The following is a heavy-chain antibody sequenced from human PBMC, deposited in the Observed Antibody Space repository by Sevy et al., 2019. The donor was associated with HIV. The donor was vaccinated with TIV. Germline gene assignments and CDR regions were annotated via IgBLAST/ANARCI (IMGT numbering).Heavy chain of an antibody. CDR1: GDSISSGGYY. D-gene: IGHD3-16*01. CDR3: ARDRGRSPDY. V-gene: IGHV4-31*03. Sequence: SETLSLTCTVSGDSISSGGYYWSWIRQHPGKGLEWIGYIYYSGITYYNPSLKSRVAISVDTSKNQFSLKLTSVTAADTAVYYCARDRGRSPDYWGQGTLVTVSS. CDR2: IYYSGIT. J-gene: IGHJ4*02.